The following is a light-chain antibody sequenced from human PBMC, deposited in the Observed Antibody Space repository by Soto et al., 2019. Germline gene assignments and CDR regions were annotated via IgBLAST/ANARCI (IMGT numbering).Light chain of an antibody. V-gene: IGLV1-44*01. CDR1: SSNIGTNT. J-gene: IGLJ1*01. Sequence: QSVLTQPPSASGTPGQTVTISCSGSSSNIGTNTVDWYQQLPGTAPKVLIHSNNQWSSGVPDRFSGSKSGTSASLAISGLQSEDEADYYCAACDDSLGGLYVFGSGTKLTVL. CDR3: AACDDSLGGLYV. CDR2: SNN.